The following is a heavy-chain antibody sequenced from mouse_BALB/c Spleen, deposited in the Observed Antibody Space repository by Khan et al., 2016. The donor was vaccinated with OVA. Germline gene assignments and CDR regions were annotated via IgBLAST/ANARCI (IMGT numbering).Heavy chain of an antibody. Sequence: EVQLQESGPSLVKPSQTLSLTCSVTGDSITSGYWCWIRKFPGNKLEYMGYILYSGSTYYNQSLKSRISITRHTSQNQYYLQWNSLTTEDTATSYCARSSNRYAFAYWGQGTLVTVSA. V-gene: IGHV3-8*02. CDR3: ARSSNRYAFAY. CDR1: GDSITSGY. D-gene: IGHD2-14*01. CDR2: ILYSGST. J-gene: IGHJ3*01.